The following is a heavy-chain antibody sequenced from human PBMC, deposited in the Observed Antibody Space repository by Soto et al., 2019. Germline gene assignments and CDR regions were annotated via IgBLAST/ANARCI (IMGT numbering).Heavy chain of an antibody. CDR3: AMGAGATREVDYWYFDL. D-gene: IGHD1-26*01. CDR1: GYTFTSYG. J-gene: IGHJ2*01. V-gene: IGHV1-18*01. Sequence: QVQLVQSGAEVKKPGASVKVSCKASGYTFTSYGISWVRQGPGQGLEWMGWISAYNGNTNYAQKLQGRVTMTTDTSTSTAYMELRSLRSDDTAVYYCAMGAGATREVDYWYFDLWGRGTLVTVSS. CDR2: ISAYNGNT.